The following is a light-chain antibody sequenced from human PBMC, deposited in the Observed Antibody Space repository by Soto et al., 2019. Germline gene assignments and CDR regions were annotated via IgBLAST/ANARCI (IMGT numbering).Light chain of an antibody. CDR1: QSVSSSY. V-gene: IGKV3-20*01. J-gene: IGKJ3*01. CDR3: QQWGSSRIFT. CDR2: GAS. Sequence: EIVLTQSPATLSLSPGERATLSCRASQSVSSSYLAWYQQRPGQAPRLLIYGASSSATGIPDRFGGSGSGTDCNLTMSRLEAEDLGGYYCQQWGSSRIFTVGAGTKVDI.